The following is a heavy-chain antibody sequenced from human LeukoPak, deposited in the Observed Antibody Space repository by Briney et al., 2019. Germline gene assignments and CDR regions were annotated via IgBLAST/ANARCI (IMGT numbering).Heavy chain of an antibody. D-gene: IGHD3-22*01. J-gene: IGHJ4*02. CDR3: ARDSPLRDSSGYYSLDY. CDR1: GGSISSGGYY. V-gene: IGHV4-31*03. CDR2: IYYSGST. Sequence: SETLSLTCTVSGGSISSGGYYWSWIRQHPGKGLGWIGYIYYSGSTYYNPSLKSRVTISVDTSKNQFSLKLSSVTAADTAVYYCARDSPLRDSSGYYSLDYWGQGTLVTVSS.